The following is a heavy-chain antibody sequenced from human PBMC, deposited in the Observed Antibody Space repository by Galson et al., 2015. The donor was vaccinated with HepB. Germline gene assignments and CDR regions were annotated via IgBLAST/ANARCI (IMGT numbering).Heavy chain of an antibody. D-gene: IGHD3-16*01. CDR3: ARHATENSDYVWGRPWGEFDP. Sequence: SETLSLTCTISGGSFSNSYYWGWIRQAPGKGLEWIGSIYYTGTTYDNPSLKSRVTISVDRSENLFSLKLTSVTAADTAVYYCARHATENSDYVWGRPWGEFDPWGQGTLVIVSS. V-gene: IGHV4-39*01. CDR2: IYYTGTT. J-gene: IGHJ5*02. CDR1: GGSFSNSYY.